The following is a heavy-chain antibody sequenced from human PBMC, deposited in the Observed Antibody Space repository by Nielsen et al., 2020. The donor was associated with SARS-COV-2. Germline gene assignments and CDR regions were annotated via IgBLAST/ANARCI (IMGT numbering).Heavy chain of an antibody. D-gene: IGHD2-2*01. V-gene: IGHV4-34*01. CDR3: ARGDIVVVPAALGLGVYYYYGMDV. J-gene: IGHJ6*02. CDR2: IIHIGST. Sequence: SETLSLTCAVYGGSFSGYYWSWIRQLTEKGREWIGEIIHIGSTNYNPSRKSRVTISVETSKNQFSLKLSSVTAADTAVYYCARGDIVVVPAALGLGVYYYYGMDVWGQGTTVTVSS. CDR1: GGSFSGYY.